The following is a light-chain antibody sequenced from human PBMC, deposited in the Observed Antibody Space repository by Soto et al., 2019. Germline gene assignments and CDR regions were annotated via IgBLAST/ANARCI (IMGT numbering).Light chain of an antibody. Sequence: IQMTQSPSSLSASVGDRVSITCRASRYIRSDLSWYQQRPGQAPKVLIYTASSLQSGVPSRFSGSGSGTDFTLTISSLQPEDCATYYCLQDYNYPWTFGQGTKVDIK. CDR2: TAS. J-gene: IGKJ1*01. CDR1: RYIRSD. V-gene: IGKV1-6*01. CDR3: LQDYNYPWT.